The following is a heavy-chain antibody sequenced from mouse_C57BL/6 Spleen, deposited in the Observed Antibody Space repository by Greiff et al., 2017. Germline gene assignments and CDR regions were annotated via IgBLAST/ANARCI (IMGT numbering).Heavy chain of an antibody. V-gene: IGHV1-26*01. J-gene: IGHJ4*01. CDR2: INPNNGGT. Sequence: EVQLQQSGPELVKPGASVKISCKASGYTFTDYYMNWVKQSHGKSLEWIGDINPNNGGTSYKQKFKGKATLTVDKSSSTAYMELRSLTSEDSAVDYCARRDYWSNCEAMEDWGQGTSVTVSS. CDR3: ARRDYWSNCEAMED. CDR1: GYTFTDYY. D-gene: IGHD2-5*01.